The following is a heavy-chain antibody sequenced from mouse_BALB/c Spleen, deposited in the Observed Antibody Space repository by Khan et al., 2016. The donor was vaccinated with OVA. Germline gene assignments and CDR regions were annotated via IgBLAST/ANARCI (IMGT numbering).Heavy chain of an antibody. CDR3: ARAGYGGFAY. Sequence: EVELVESGGGLVKPGGSLKLSCAASGFTFSDYYMYWVRQTPEKRLEWVATISDGGSYNYYPDSVKGRFTISRDNAKNNLYLQMSSLKSEDTAMYYCARAGYGGFAYWGQGTLVTVSA. CDR1: GFTFSDYY. V-gene: IGHV5-4*02. CDR2: ISDGGSYN. D-gene: IGHD1-1*02. J-gene: IGHJ3*01.